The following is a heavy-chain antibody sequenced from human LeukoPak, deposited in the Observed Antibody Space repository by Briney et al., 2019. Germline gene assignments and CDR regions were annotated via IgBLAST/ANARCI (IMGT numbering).Heavy chain of an antibody. CDR3: ARDSGTTGEVKFDP. D-gene: IGHD3-10*01. J-gene: IGHJ5*02. CDR1: GYSITSGYY. V-gene: IGHV4-38-2*02. CDR2: VDHGGTT. Sequence: SETLSLTCTVSGYSITSGYYWAWIRQSPGKGLEWIGNVDHGGTTFYNASLKGRVTISVDTSKNQFSLKLSSVTAADTAVYYCARDSGTTGEVKFDPWGQGTLVTVSS.